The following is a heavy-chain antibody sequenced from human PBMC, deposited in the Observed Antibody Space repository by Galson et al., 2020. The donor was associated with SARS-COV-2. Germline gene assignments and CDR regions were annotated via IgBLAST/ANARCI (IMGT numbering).Heavy chain of an antibody. CDR2: IYYSGRT. D-gene: IGHD6-13*01. V-gene: IGHV4-31*03. J-gene: IGHJ5*02. CDR3: AREYSSSWGGGGWCDP. CDR1: GGSISSGGYY. Sequence: SETLSLTCTVSGGSISSGGYYWSWIRPHPAKGLAWIGYIYYSGRTYYNPSLKSRVTISVDTSKNQFSLKLSSVTAADTAVYYCAREYSSSWGGGGWCDPWGQGTLVTVSS.